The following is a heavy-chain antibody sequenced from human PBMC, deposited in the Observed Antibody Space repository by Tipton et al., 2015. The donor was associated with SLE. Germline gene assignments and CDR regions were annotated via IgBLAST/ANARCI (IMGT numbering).Heavy chain of an antibody. Sequence: TLSLTCAVSGGSIRSSNWWSWVRQPPGKGLEWIGEIHHSGSTNSNPSLKSRVTISVDKSKNQFSLKLSSVTAADTAVYYCARTSTAISPFDYWGQGTLVTVSS. J-gene: IGHJ4*02. D-gene: IGHD2-2*02. CDR1: GGSIRSSNW. V-gene: IGHV4-4*02. CDR3: ARTSTAISPFDY. CDR2: IHHSGST.